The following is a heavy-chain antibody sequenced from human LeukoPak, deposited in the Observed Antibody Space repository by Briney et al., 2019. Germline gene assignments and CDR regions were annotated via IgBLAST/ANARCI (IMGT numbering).Heavy chain of an antibody. CDR3: AKDVGKWESLHFFDY. V-gene: IGHV3-23*01. CDR1: GFTLSTNA. J-gene: IGHJ4*02. CDR2: ISGSGAST. D-gene: IGHD1-26*01. Sequence: GGSLRLSYLTSGFTLSTNAMSWVRQAPGKGLEWISGISGSGASTYYADSVKGRFTISRDDSRNTLYLQMNSLRGDDTAVYYCAKDVGKWESLHFFDYWGQGTLVTVSS.